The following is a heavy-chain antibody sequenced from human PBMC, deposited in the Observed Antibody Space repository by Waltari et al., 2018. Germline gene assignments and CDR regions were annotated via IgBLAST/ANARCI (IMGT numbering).Heavy chain of an antibody. D-gene: IGHD1-26*01. Sequence: QVQLQESGPGLVKPSETLSLTCTVSGGSISSYYWSWIRQPPGKGLEWIGYIYYSGSTTYNPSLKSRVTISVDTSKNQFSLKLSSVTAADTAVYYCARQEWELAPVDYWGQGTLVTVSS. CDR1: GGSISSYY. V-gene: IGHV4-59*08. CDR2: IYYSGST. CDR3: ARQEWELAPVDY. J-gene: IGHJ4*02.